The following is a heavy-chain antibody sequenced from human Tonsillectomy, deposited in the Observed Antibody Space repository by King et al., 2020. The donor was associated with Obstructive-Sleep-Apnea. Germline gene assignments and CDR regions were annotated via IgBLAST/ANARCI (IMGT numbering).Heavy chain of an antibody. CDR2: IYPGDSDT. J-gene: IGHJ4*02. CDR3: ARSLFLGGPTTAGGYFDY. CDR1: GYIFTSYW. V-gene: IGHV5-51*01. Sequence: VQLVESGAEVKKPGESLKISCKGSGYIFTSYWIGWVRQMPGKGLEWMGIIYPGDSDTRYSPPFQGQLTIPTDKSISTAYLQGSSLEASDTVMYYWARSLFLGGPTTAGGYFDYWGQGSLVTVSS. D-gene: IGHD1-14*01.